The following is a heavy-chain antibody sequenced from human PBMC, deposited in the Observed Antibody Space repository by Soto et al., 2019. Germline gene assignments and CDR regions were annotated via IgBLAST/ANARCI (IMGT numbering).Heavy chain of an antibody. V-gene: IGHV2-5*02. J-gene: IGHJ4*02. CDR3: ARDSPTVNTFLGFAY. D-gene: IGHD4-17*01. CDR1: GFSLSTSGVG. Sequence: ESGPTLVNPTQTLTLTCTFSGFSLSTSGVGVGWIRQPPGKALEWLALIYWDDDKRYSPSLKSRLTITKDTSKNQVVLTMTNMDPVDTATYYFARDSPTVNTFLGFAYCGQGTLVTVSS. CDR2: IYWDDDK.